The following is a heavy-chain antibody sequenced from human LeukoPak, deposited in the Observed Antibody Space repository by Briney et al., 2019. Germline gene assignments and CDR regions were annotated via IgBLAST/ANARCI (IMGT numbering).Heavy chain of an antibody. V-gene: IGHV1-24*01. Sequence: ASVKVSCKASGYTFTGYYMHWVRQAPGKGLEWMGGFDPEDGETIYAQKFQGRVTMTEDTSTDTAYMELSSLRSEDTAVYYCATGHSGSYMVGTFDYWGQGTLVTVSS. CDR1: GYTFTGYY. J-gene: IGHJ4*02. D-gene: IGHD1-26*01. CDR3: ATGHSGSYMVGTFDY. CDR2: FDPEDGET.